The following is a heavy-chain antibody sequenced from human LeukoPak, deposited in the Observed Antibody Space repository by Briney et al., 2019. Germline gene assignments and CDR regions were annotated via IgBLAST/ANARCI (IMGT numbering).Heavy chain of an antibody. D-gene: IGHD6-19*01. CDR2: IIPILGIA. CDR1: GGTFSSYA. J-gene: IGHJ5*02. CDR3: ARRLYSSGWSYWFDP. Sequence: ASVKVSCKASGGTFSSYAISWVRQAPGQGLEWMGRIIPILGIANYAQKFQGRVTITADKSTSTAYMELSSLRSEDTAVYYCARRLYSSGWSYWFDPWGQGTLVTVSS. V-gene: IGHV1-69*04.